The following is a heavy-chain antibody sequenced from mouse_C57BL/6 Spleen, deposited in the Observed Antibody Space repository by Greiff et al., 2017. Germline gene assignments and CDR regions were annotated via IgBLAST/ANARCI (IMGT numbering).Heavy chain of an antibody. Sequence: QVQLQQPGAELVMPGASVKLSCKASGYTFTSYWMHWVKQRPGQGLEWIGEIDPSDSYTNYNQKFKGKSTLTVDKSSSTAYMQRSSLTSEDSAVYYCARGTAQATENYFDYWGQGTTLTVSS. CDR3: ARGTAQATENYFDY. CDR2: IDPSDSYT. D-gene: IGHD3-2*02. CDR1: GYTFTSYW. V-gene: IGHV1-69*01. J-gene: IGHJ2*01.